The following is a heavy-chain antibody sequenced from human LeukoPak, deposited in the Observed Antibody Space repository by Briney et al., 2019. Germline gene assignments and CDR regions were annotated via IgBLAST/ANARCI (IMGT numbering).Heavy chain of an antibody. CDR3: ARQGTGPDY. Sequence: SETLSLTCAVYGGSFGGYYWSWIRQPPGKGLEWIGEINHSGSTNYNPSLKSRVTISVDTSKNQFSLKLSSVTAADTAVYYCARQGTGPDYWGQGTLVTVSS. CDR1: GGSFGGYY. CDR2: INHSGST. V-gene: IGHV4-34*01. J-gene: IGHJ4*02.